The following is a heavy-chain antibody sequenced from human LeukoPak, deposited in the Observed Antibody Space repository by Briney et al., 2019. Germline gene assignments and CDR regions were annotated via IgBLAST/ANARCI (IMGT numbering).Heavy chain of an antibody. J-gene: IGHJ4*02. D-gene: IGHD3-22*01. V-gene: IGHV3-30*18. CDR1: GFTFSSYG. Sequence: PGRSLRLSCAAFGFTFSSYGMHWVRQAPGKGLEWVAVISYDGSNKYYADSVKGRFTISRDNSKNTLYLQMNSLRDEDTAVYYCAKDRYYYDSSGSIYFDYWGQGTLGTASS. CDR3: AKDRYYYDSSGSIYFDY. CDR2: ISYDGSNK.